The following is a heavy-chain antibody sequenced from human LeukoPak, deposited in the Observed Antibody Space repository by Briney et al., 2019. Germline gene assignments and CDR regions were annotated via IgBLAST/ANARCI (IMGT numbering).Heavy chain of an antibody. D-gene: IGHD1-20*01. CDR3: ARDLTGTTAFDY. Sequence: GGSLRLSCAASGFTFSSYSMNWVRQAPGKGLEWASSISSSSSYIYYADSVKGRFTISRDNAKNSLYLQMNSLRAEDTAVYYCARDLTGTTAFDYWGQGTLVTVSS. J-gene: IGHJ4*02. CDR1: GFTFSSYS. V-gene: IGHV3-21*01. CDR2: ISSSSSYI.